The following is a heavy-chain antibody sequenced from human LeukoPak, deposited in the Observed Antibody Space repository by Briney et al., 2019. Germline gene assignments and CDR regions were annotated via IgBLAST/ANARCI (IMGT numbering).Heavy chain of an antibody. D-gene: IGHD7-27*01. V-gene: IGHV4-4*02. CDR2: ISLSGST. Sequence: SETLSLTCAVSGDSISSSNWWTWVRQPPGKGLEWIGEISLSGSTNYNPSLKSRVTISLDKYNNQFSLKLSSVTAADTAVYYCASRWVLTGEPYWGQGTLVTVSS. CDR3: ASRWVLTGEPY. CDR1: GDSISSSNW. J-gene: IGHJ4*02.